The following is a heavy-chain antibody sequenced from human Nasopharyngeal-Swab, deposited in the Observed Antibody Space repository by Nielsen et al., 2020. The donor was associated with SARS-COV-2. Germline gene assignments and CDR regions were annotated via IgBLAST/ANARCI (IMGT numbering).Heavy chain of an antibody. D-gene: IGHD3-3*01. J-gene: IGHJ5*02. Sequence: SETLSLTCTISGDSISNNNYYWGWIRQPPGKGLEWIGMIYYSGTTYDNPSLKSRVTISVDTSKNQFSLKLSSVTAADTAVYYCASRRITISPWFDPWGQGTLVTVSS. CDR2: IYYSGTT. CDR1: GDSISNNNYY. CDR3: ASRRITISPWFDP. V-gene: IGHV4-39*07.